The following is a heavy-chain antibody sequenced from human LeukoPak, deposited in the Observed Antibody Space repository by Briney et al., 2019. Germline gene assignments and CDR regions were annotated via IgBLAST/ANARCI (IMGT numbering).Heavy chain of an antibody. Sequence: ASVKISCKASGYSFTGYYMHWVRQAPGQGLECIGRIDPNSGDTDLAQKLQGRVTVTRDTSITTAYMELSRLTSDDTAVYYCARVIEAVNGRGVLHYWGQGTLVTVSP. D-gene: IGHD6-19*01. CDR3: ARVIEAVNGRGVLHY. CDR2: IDPNSGDT. CDR1: GYSFTGYY. V-gene: IGHV1-2*06. J-gene: IGHJ4*02.